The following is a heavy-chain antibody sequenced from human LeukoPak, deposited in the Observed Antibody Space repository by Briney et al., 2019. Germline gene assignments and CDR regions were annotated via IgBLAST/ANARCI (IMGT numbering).Heavy chain of an antibody. CDR1: GGSISSYY. CDR2: IYTSGST. V-gene: IGHV4-4*07. Sequence: SETLSLTCTVAGGSISSYYWSWIRQPAGKGLEWIGRIYTSGSTNYNPSLKSRVTMSVDTSKNQFSLKLSSVTAADTAVYYCARDREAAADVDYWGQGTLVTVSS. CDR3: ARDREAAADVDY. J-gene: IGHJ4*02. D-gene: IGHD6-13*01.